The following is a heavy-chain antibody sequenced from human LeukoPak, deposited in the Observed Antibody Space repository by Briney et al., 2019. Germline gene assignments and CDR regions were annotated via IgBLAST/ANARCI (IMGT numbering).Heavy chain of an antibody. J-gene: IGHJ6*03. CDR2: IYYSGST. Sequence: SETLSLTCTVSGGSISSSSYYWGWIRQPPGKGLEWIGSIYYSGSTYYNPSLKSRVTISVDTSKNQFSLKLSSVTAADTAVYYCASLRTGSLSSSGWLGYYYYYMDVWGKGTTVTVSS. D-gene: IGHD6-19*01. V-gene: IGHV4-39*01. CDR1: GGSISSSSYY. CDR3: ASLRTGSLSSSGWLGYYYYYMDV.